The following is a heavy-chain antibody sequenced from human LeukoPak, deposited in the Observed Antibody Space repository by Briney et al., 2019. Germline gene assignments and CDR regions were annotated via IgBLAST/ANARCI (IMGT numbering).Heavy chain of an antibody. Sequence: PGGSLRLSCAASGFTFSSYAMHWVRQAPGKGLEWVAVISYDGSNKYYADSVKGRFTISRDNSKNTLYLQMNSLRAEDTAVYYCARELQWLWYFDYWGQGTLVTVSS. CDR1: GFTFSSYA. CDR2: ISYDGSNK. V-gene: IGHV3-30-3*01. J-gene: IGHJ4*02. D-gene: IGHD6-19*01. CDR3: ARELQWLWYFDY.